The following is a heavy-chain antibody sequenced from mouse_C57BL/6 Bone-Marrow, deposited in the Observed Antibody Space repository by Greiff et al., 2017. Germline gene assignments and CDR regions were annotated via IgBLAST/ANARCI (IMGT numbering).Heavy chain of an antibody. CDR2: IYPGGGYT. J-gene: IGHJ1*03. Sequence: VQLQQSGAELVRPGTSVKMSCKASGYTFTNYWIGWAKQRPGHGLEWIGDIYPGGGYTNYNEKFKGKATLTADKSSSTAYMQFSSLTSEDSASYYCAREARNYYGSSYGYFDVWGTGTTVTVSS. V-gene: IGHV1-63*01. D-gene: IGHD1-1*01. CDR1: GYTFTNYW. CDR3: AREARNYYGSSYGYFDV.